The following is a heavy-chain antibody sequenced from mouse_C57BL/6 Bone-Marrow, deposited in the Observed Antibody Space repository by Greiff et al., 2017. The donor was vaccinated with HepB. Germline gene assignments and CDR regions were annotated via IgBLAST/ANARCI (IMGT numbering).Heavy chain of an antibody. CDR2: IYPGDGDT. J-gene: IGHJ4*01. CDR3: GKDRDLYPYAMDC. V-gene: IGHV1-82*01. CDR1: VYAFSSSW. Sequence: VQLQQSVPELVKPGASVKVSCNASVYAFSSSWMNWVKHRPGKGLEWIGRIYPGDGDTNYNGKFTGMATLTADKSSSTAYLPLSSLTSEDSAVYCYGKDRDLYPYAMDCWGDGTPATVSS. D-gene: IGHD2-12*01.